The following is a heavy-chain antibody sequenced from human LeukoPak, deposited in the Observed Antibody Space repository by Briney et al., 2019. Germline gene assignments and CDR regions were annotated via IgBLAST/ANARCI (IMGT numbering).Heavy chain of an antibody. J-gene: IGHJ3*02. CDR2: INPNSGGT. D-gene: IGHD3-10*01. V-gene: IGHV1-2*02. Sequence: EASVKVSCKASGYTFTGYYMHWVRQAPGQGLEWMGWINPNSGGTNYAQKSQGRVTMTRDTSISTAYMELSSLRSDDTAVYYCARERLLWFGVNDAFDIWGQGTMVTVSS. CDR3: ARERLLWFGVNDAFDI. CDR1: GYTFTGYY.